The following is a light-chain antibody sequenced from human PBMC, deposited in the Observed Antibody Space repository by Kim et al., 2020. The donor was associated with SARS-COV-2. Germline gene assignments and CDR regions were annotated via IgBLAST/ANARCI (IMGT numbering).Light chain of an antibody. Sequence: SASLGDRVTITCRASQAISSYLNWYHQKPGQAPKLLIYAASSLQSGVSSRFSGNQSGTDFTLTISSLQPEDFATYYCQQSYTAPYTFGQGTKLEI. CDR1: QAISSY. J-gene: IGKJ2*01. V-gene: IGKV1-39*01. CDR2: AAS. CDR3: QQSYTAPYT.